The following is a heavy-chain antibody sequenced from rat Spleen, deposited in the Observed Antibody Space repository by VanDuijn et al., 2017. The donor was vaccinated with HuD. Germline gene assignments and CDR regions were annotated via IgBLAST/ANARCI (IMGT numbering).Heavy chain of an antibody. D-gene: IGHD2-7*01. CDR3: VRQGYLRDWYFDF. CDR1: GFTFSNYG. J-gene: IGHJ1*01. CDR2: ISYDGGST. Sequence: EVQLVESGGGLVQPGRSLKLSCAASGFTFSNYGMAWVRQAPTKGLEWVAYISYDGGSTYYRDPVKGRFTISSDNEKSTLYLQMDSLRSEDTATYYCVRQGYLRDWYFDFWGPGTMVTVSS. V-gene: IGHV5-29*01.